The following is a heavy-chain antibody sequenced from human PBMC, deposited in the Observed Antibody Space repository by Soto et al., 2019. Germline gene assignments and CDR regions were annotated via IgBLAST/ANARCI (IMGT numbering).Heavy chain of an antibody. CDR2: INAGNGHT. CDR3: AREPPRPGDYYGLDV. Sequence: QVQLVQSGAEVKKPGASVKVSCKASGYTFTSYAMHWVRQAPGQRLEWMGWINAGNGHTKYSQKFQVRVTITRDTSATTAYMELRSLRSEDTAVYYCAREPPRPGDYYGLDVWGQGTTVTVSS. D-gene: IGHD6-6*01. CDR1: GYTFTSYA. V-gene: IGHV1-3*01. J-gene: IGHJ6*02.